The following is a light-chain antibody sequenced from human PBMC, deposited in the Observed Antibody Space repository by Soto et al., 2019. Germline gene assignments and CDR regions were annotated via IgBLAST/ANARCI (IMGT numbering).Light chain of an antibody. J-gene: IGLJ3*02. CDR1: SSNLGAGYD. V-gene: IGLV1-40*01. CDR3: SSWTSSTTQV. Sequence: QSVLTQPPSVSGAPGQRVTLSCTGNSSNLGAGYDVHWYQQLPGAAPKLVIFGNRNRPSGVPERFSGSKSGTSASLAITGLQAEDEADYYCSSWTSSTTQVLGGGTKLTVL. CDR2: GNR.